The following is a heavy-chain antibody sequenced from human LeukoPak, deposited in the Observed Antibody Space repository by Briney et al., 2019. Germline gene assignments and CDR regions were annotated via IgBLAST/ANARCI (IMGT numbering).Heavy chain of an antibody. J-gene: IGHJ4*02. CDR3: ARGGFVWFSVSYYFDY. CDR1: GGSFSGYY. CDR2: INHSGST. Sequence: SETLSLTCAVYGGSFSGYYWSWLRQPPGKGLEGIGEINHSGSTNYNQSLKRRVTISVDTSKNQFSLKLSSVTAADTAVYYCARGGFVWFSVSYYFDYWGQGTLVTVSS. V-gene: IGHV4-34*01. D-gene: IGHD3-9*01.